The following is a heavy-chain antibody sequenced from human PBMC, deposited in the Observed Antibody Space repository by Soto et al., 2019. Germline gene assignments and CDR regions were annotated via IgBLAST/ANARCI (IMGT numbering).Heavy chain of an antibody. J-gene: IGHJ5*02. V-gene: IGHV4-30-4*01. CDR3: ARGRRGVYWFDP. Sequence: PSETLSLTCTVSGGSISSGDFYWTWIRQPPGKGLEWIGYLYYRGSTYYNPSLNSRVTISLDTSKNQFSLKLSSVTAADHGVYYCARGRRGVYWFDPWGQGTLVTVSS. CDR1: GGSISSGDFY. CDR2: LYYRGST.